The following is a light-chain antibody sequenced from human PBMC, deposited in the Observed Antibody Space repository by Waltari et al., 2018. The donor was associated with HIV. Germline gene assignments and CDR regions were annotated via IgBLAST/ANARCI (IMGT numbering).Light chain of an antibody. Sequence: QSALHQPASESGSPGQSIPISGPSTSSCGGSYNLVSWYQQHPGKAPKLMIYEGSKRPSGVSNRFSGSKSGNTASLTISGLQAEDEADYYCCSYAGSSTLEVFGGGTKLTVL. CDR2: EGS. CDR1: SSCGGSYNL. V-gene: IGLV2-23*01. J-gene: IGLJ2*01. CDR3: CSYAGSSTLEV.